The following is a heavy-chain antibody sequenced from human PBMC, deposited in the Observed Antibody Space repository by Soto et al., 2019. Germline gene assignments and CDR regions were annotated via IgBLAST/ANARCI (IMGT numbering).Heavy chain of an antibody. Sequence: EVPLVESGGGLVQPGGSLKLSCAASGFTFSGSPMHWVRQASGKGLEWVGRIRNKANSYATAYAASVKGRFTISRDDSKNTAYLQMNSLKTEDTAVYYCAKGGPFTGGFDPWGQGTLVTVAS. CDR3: AKGGPFTGGFDP. V-gene: IGHV3-73*02. D-gene: IGHD3-16*01. J-gene: IGHJ5*02. CDR1: GFTFSGSP. CDR2: IRNKANSYAT.